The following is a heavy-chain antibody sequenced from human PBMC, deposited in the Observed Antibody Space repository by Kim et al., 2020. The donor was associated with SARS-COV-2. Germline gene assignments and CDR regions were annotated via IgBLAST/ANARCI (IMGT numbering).Heavy chain of an antibody. J-gene: IGHJ4*02. CDR2: ISVVGIRT. V-gene: IGHV3-23*01. CDR3: EASAY. Sequence: ISVVGIRTHTADSVKGRFTISGDNAKSTLFLQMNSLRAEDTAVYYCEASAYWGQGSLVTVSS.